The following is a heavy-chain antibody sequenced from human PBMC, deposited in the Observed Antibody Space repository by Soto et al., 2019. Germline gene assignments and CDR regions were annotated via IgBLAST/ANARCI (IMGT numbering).Heavy chain of an antibody. CDR3: AHHPYYGLGSYSFDY. CDR1: GFSLTTSGVG. J-gene: IGHJ4*02. Sequence: QITLKESRPTLVRPTQTLTLTCTFSGFSLTTSGVGVGWIRQPPGKALEWLAVIYWDDDKRYSSSLKSRLTIXXDXSXXQVVLTMTNMDPVDTATYYCAHHPYYGLGSYSFDYWGQGTLVTVSS. CDR2: IYWDDDK. V-gene: IGHV2-5*02. D-gene: IGHD3-10*01.